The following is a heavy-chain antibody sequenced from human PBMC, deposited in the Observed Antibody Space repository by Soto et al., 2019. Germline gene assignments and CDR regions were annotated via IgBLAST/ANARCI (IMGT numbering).Heavy chain of an antibody. CDR1: GYTFTSYD. CDR3: ARGSYCTNGVCTYYYYYMDV. D-gene: IGHD2-8*01. V-gene: IGHV1-8*01. J-gene: IGHJ6*03. CDR2: MNPNSGNT. Sequence: GASVQVSCKASGYTFTSYDINWVRQATGQGLEWMGWMNPNSGNTGYAQKFQGRVTMTRNTSISTAYMELSSLRSEDTAVYYCARGSYCTNGVCTYYYYYMDVWGKGTTVTVSS.